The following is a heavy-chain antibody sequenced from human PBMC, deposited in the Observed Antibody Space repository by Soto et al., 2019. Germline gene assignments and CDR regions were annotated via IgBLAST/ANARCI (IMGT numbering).Heavy chain of an antibody. D-gene: IGHD3-22*01. V-gene: IGHV1-46*01. CDR1: GYTFTSYY. CDR3: ARGRADYYDSSGYRAVYPGGFDY. J-gene: IGHJ4*02. Sequence: QVQLVQSGAEVKKPGASVKVSCKASGYTFTSYYMHWVRQAPGQGLEWMGIINPSGGSTSYAQKFQGRVTMTRDTSTSTVYMELSSLRSEDTAVYYCARGRADYYDSSGYRAVYPGGFDYWGQGTLVTVSS. CDR2: INPSGGST.